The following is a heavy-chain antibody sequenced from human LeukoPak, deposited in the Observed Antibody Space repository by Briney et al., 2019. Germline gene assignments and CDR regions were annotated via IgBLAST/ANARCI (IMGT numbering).Heavy chain of an antibody. J-gene: IGHJ4*02. CDR3: ARAGPTVTTPYYFDY. D-gene: IGHD4-17*01. CDR1: GFTFSSYW. Sequence: GGSLRLSCAASGFTFSSYWMSWVSQAPGTGLEWVANIKQDGSEKYYVDSVKGRFTISRDNAKNSLYLQMNSLRAEDTAVYYCARAGPTVTTPYYFDYWGQGTLVTVYS. CDR2: IKQDGSEK. V-gene: IGHV3-7*01.